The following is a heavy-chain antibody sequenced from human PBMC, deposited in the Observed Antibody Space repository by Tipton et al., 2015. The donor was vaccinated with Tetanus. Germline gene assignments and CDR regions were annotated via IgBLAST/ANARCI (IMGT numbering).Heavy chain of an antibody. CDR1: RGSIRSGGYY. J-gene: IGHJ4*02. V-gene: IGHV4-31*03. Sequence: TLSLTCRVSRGSIRSGGYYWSWIRQHPEKGLEWIGYIYYTGNTYYNPSLKSRVTLSVDMSKNQFSLNLRSLTAADTAVYYCARRSVSARFDDWGQGTQVTVSS. CDR3: ARRSVSARFDD. CDR2: IYYTGNT. D-gene: IGHD6-6*01.